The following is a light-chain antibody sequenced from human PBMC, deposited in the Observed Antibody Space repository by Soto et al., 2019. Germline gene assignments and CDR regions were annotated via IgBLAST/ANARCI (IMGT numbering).Light chain of an antibody. V-gene: IGKV3-15*01. CDR2: GAS. CDR3: QQYNNWPHT. J-gene: IGKJ2*01. Sequence: EIVMTQSRATLSVSPGERATLSGRASQSVSSNLDWYEQKPGQAPRLLSYGASTRATGIPASFSGSGSGTEFTLTISSLQSEDFAVYYCQQYNNWPHTFGQGTKLEIK. CDR1: QSVSSN.